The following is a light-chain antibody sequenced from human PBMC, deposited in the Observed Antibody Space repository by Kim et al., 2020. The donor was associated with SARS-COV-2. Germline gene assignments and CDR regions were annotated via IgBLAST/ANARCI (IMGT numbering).Light chain of an antibody. V-gene: IGKV1-5*03. CDR1: QSISSW. CDR2: KAS. CDR3: QQYNSYWT. J-gene: IGKJ1*01. Sequence: SASVGDRVTITCRASQSISSWLAWYQQKPGKAAKLLIYKASSLESGVPSRCSGSGSGTEFTLTISSLQPDDFATYYCQQYNSYWTFGQGTKVDIK.